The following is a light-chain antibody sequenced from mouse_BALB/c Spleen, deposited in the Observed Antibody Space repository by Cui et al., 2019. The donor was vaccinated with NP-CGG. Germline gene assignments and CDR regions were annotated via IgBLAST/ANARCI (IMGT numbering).Light chain of an antibody. V-gene: IGLV1*01. CDR2: GTN. Sequence: HAVVTQESPPTTSPGETVTLTCRSSTGAVTTNNYANWVQEKPDHLFTGLIGGTNNRAPGVPARFSGSLIGDKAALTITGAQTEDETIYFCALWYSNHWVFGGGTKLTVL. CDR1: TGAVTTNNY. J-gene: IGLJ1*01. CDR3: ALWYSNHWV.